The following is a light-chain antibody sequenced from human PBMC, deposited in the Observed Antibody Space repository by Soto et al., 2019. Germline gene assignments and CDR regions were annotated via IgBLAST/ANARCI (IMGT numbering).Light chain of an antibody. Sequence: DIQMTQSPSSLSASVGDRVTITCQASQDISDYLNWYQHKPGKAPRLLIYDASNLETGVPSRFSGSGSGTDFTITIDSLQPEDIATYYCQQYDDLPRTFGQGTKVEIK. V-gene: IGKV1-33*01. J-gene: IGKJ2*01. CDR3: QQYDDLPRT. CDR1: QDISDY. CDR2: DAS.